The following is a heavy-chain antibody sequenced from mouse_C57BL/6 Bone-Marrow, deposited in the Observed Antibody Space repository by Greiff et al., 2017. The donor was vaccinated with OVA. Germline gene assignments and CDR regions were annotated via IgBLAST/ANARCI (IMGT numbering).Heavy chain of an antibody. V-gene: IGHV1-49*01. CDR3: ARGGGYGNYVFAY. D-gene: IGHD2-1*01. CDR2: FTMYSDAT. J-gene: IGHJ3*01. CDR1: YFAFMASA. Sequence: LQQSGAELVRPGSSVKLSCKDSYFAFMASAMHWVKQRPGHGLEWIGSFTMYSDATEYSENFKGKATLTANTSSSTTYMELSSLASEDSAVYYCARGGGYGNYVFAYWGQGTLVTVSA.